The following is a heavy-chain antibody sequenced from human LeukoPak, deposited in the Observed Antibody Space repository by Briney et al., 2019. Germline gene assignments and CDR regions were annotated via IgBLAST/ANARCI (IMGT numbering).Heavy chain of an antibody. D-gene: IGHD2-2*01. Sequence: GGSLRLSCAASGFTFSSYWMSWVRQAPGKGLEWVANIKQDGSEKYYVDSVKGRFTISRDNAKNSLYLQMNSLRAEDTAVYYCARDPAGYCSSTSCFGYFDYWSQGTLVTVSS. V-gene: IGHV3-7*03. CDR2: IKQDGSEK. CDR3: ARDPAGYCSSTSCFGYFDY. J-gene: IGHJ4*02. CDR1: GFTFSSYW.